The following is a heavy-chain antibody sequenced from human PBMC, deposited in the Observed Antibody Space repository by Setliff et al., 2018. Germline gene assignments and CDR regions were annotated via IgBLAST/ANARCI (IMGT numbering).Heavy chain of an antibody. J-gene: IGHJ3*01. Sequence: GGSLRLSCAVSGFTFSKAWMHWVRQAPGKGLEWVGRVKSNTDGGAIDYAAPVKGRFTISRDNSKNMAYLEMNRLRAEDTAVYYCAKVGPRGGYYESRGALGLDLFDVWGQGTMVTV. D-gene: IGHD3-22*01. CDR2: VKSNTDGGAI. CDR3: AKVGPRGGYYESRGALGLDLFDV. V-gene: IGHV3-15*07. CDR1: GFTFSKAW.